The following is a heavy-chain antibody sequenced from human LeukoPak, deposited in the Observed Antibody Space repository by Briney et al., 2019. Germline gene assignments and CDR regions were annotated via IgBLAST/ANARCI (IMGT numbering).Heavy chain of an antibody. V-gene: IGHV3-30-3*01. CDR3: ARGPDKVFPGSRGKDY. CDR1: GFTFSSFT. D-gene: IGHD3-10*01. Sequence: GTSLRLSCAASGFTFSSFTVHWVRQAPGKGLEWVALISYDGNEKYYVDSVKGRFSISRDNSKNTLYLQMDSLRAEDTAVYYCARGPDKVFPGSRGKDYWGQGTLVTVSS. J-gene: IGHJ4*02. CDR2: ISYDGNEK.